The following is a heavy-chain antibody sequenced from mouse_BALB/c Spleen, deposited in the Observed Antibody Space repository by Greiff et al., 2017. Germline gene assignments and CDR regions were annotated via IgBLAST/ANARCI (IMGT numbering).Heavy chain of an antibody. J-gene: IGHJ4*01. CDR1: GYAFTNYL. V-gene: IGHV1-54*01. Sequence: VQLQQSGAELVRPGTSVKVSCKASGYAFTNYLIEWVKQRPGQGLEWIGVINPGSGGTNYNEKFKGKATLTADKSSSTAYMQLSSLTSDDSAVYFCAREGGNGYAMDYWGQGTSVTVSS. CDR2: INPGSGGT. CDR3: AREGGNGYAMDY. D-gene: IGHD1-1*02.